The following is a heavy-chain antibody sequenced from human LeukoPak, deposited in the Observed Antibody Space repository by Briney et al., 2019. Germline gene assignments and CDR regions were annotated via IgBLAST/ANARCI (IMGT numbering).Heavy chain of an antibody. J-gene: IGHJ4*02. CDR2: IIPIFGTA. CDR3: AKDDVGYCSSTSCRAYFDY. D-gene: IGHD2-2*01. V-gene: IGHV1-69*05. Sequence: SVKVSCKASGGTFSSYAISWVRQAPGQGLEWMGGIIPIFGTANYAQKFQGRVTITTDESTSTAYMELSSLRAEDTAVYYCAKDDVGYCSSTSCRAYFDYWGQGTQVTVSS. CDR1: GGTFSSYA.